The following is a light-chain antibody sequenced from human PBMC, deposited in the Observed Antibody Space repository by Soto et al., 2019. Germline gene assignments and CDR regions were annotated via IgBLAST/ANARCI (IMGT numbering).Light chain of an antibody. CDR2: GAS. CDR3: LQHKSYPWA. V-gene: IGKV3-20*01. Sequence: THPPGSRTLYQGERATLSCRASQSVSSSYLAWYQQKPGQAPRLLIYGASNRATGIPDRFSGSGSGTEFTLTITSLQPEDFATYYCLQHKSYPWAFGQGSMVDI. CDR1: QSVSSSY. J-gene: IGKJ1*01.